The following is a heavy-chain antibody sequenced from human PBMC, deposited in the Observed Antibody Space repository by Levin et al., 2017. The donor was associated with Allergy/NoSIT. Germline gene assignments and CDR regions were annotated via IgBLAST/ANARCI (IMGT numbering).Heavy chain of an antibody. J-gene: IGHJ5*02. CDR2: IYYSGST. CDR1: GGSISSSSYY. D-gene: IGHD2-8*01. CDR3: AQNWYAIATCWFDP. V-gene: IGHV4-39*01. Sequence: SETLSLTCTVSGGSISSSSYYWGWIRQPPGKGLEWIGSIYYSGSTYYKPSLKSRVTISVDTSKNQFSLKLSSVTAADTAVYYCAQNWYAIATCWFDPWGQGTLVTVSS.